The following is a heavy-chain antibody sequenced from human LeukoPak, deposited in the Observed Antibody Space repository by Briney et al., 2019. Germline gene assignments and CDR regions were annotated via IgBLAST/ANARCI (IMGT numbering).Heavy chain of an antibody. CDR3: AKSRYYGSGSYPGGYFDY. Sequence: PGGSLRLSCAASGFTFDDYAMHWVRQAPGKGLEWVSGISWNSGSIGYADSVKGRFTISRDNAKNSLYLQMNSLRAEDTAVYYCAKSRYYGSGSYPGGYFDYWGQGTLVTVSS. CDR1: GFTFDDYA. CDR2: ISWNSGSI. D-gene: IGHD3-10*01. V-gene: IGHV3-9*01. J-gene: IGHJ4*02.